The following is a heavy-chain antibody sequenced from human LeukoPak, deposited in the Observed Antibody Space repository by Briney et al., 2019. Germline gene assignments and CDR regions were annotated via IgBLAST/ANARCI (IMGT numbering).Heavy chain of an antibody. CDR3: ARMVRGVIIKAPNDAFDI. J-gene: IGHJ3*02. Sequence: GGSLRLSCAASGFTFSSYGMHWVRQAPGKGLEWVAVIWYDGSNKYYADSVKGRFTISRDNSKNTLYLQMNSLRAEDTAVYYCARMVRGVIIKAPNDAFDIWGQGTMVTVTS. V-gene: IGHV3-33*01. CDR2: IWYDGSNK. CDR1: GFTFSSYG. D-gene: IGHD3-10*01.